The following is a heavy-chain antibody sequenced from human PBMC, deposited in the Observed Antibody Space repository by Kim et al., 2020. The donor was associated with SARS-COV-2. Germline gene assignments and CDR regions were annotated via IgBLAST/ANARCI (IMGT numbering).Heavy chain of an antibody. V-gene: IGHV3-30*18. Sequence: GGSLRLSCAASGFTFSNYGMHWVRQAPGKGLEWVAIISYDGSNKYYADSVKGRFTVSRDNSKNTLYLQMDSLRPEETAIYYCAKVRGSLGSGWGSFDYWGQGTLVTVSS. CDR2: ISYDGSNK. D-gene: IGHD6-19*01. CDR3: AKVRGSLGSGWGSFDY. J-gene: IGHJ4*02. CDR1: GFTFSNYG.